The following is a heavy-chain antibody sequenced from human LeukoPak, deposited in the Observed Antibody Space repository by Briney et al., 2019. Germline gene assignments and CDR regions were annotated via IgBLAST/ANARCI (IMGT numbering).Heavy chain of an antibody. CDR2: IKQDGSAK. CDR3: ARDFHRYYYDSSGYNAFDI. Sequence: GGSLRLSCAASGFTFSRYWMSWVRQAPGKELQWVANIKQDGSAKYYVDSVKGRFTISRDNAKNSLYLQMNSLRAEDTAVYYCARDFHRYYYDSSGYNAFDIWGQGTMVTVSS. D-gene: IGHD3-22*01. V-gene: IGHV3-7*01. CDR1: GFTFSRYW. J-gene: IGHJ3*02.